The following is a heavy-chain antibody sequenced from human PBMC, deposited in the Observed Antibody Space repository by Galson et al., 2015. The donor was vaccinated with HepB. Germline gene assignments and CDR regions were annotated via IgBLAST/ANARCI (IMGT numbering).Heavy chain of an antibody. Sequence: SVKVSCKASGYTFTSYAMNRLRQAPGQGLEWKGWINTNTGNPTYAQGFTGRFVFSLDTSVSTAYLQISRLKAEDTAVYYCAREYGSGSYRWFDPWGQGTLVTVSS. J-gene: IGHJ5*02. D-gene: IGHD3-10*01. V-gene: IGHV7-4-1*02. CDR1: GYTFTSYA. CDR3: AREYGSGSYRWFDP. CDR2: INTNTGNP.